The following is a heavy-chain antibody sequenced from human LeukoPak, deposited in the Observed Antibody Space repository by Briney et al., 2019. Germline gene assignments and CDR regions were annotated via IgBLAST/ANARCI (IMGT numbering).Heavy chain of an antibody. D-gene: IGHD3-10*01. CDR1: GFTFSSYG. CDR3: AKGQRFGELLYFDY. J-gene: IGHJ4*02. V-gene: IGHV3-30*02. CDR2: IWYGGSNK. Sequence: GGSLRLSCAASGFTFSSYGMHWVRQAPGKGLEWVAVIWYGGSNKYYADSVKGRFTISRDNSKNTLYLQMNSLRAEDTAVYYCAKGQRFGELLYFDYWGQGTLVTVSS.